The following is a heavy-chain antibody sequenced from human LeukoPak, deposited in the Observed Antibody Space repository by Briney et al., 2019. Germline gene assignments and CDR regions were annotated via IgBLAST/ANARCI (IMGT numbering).Heavy chain of an antibody. D-gene: IGHD3-10*01. J-gene: IGHJ4*02. CDR3: AKESGSGVHELVY. CDR2: ISWDGGST. V-gene: IGHV3-43D*03. Sequence: GGSLRLSCAASGFTFDDYAMHWVRQAPGKGLEWVSLISWDGGSTYYADSVKGRFTISRDNSKNSLYLQVNSLRAEDTALYYCAKESGSGVHELVYWGQGTLVTVSS. CDR1: GFTFDDYA.